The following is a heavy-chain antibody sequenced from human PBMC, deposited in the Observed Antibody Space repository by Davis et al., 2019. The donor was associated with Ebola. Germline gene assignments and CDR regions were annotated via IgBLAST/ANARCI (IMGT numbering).Heavy chain of an antibody. V-gene: IGHV3-74*01. Sequence: GESLKILCAASGFAFSCYWMHWVRQSPGKGLVWVSRISNDGRSTYYADSVKGRFTISRDNAKNTMSLQMNSLRAEDTAVYYCGRQNSYAIDVWGQGTTVTVSS. D-gene: IGHD2/OR15-2a*01. CDR3: GRQNSYAIDV. CDR2: ISNDGRST. J-gene: IGHJ6*02. CDR1: GFAFSCYW.